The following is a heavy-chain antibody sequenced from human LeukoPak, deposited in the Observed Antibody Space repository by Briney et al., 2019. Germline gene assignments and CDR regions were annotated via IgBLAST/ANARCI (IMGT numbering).Heavy chain of an antibody. D-gene: IGHD3-3*01. CDR3: AKDLPYYDFWSGHRWFDP. CDR2: ISWNSGSI. V-gene: IGHV3-9*01. CDR1: GFTFDDYA. Sequence: GGSLRLPCAASGFTFDDYAMHWVRQAPGKGLEWVSGISWNSGSIGYADSVKGRFTISRDNSKNTLYLQMNSLRAEDTAVYYCAKDLPYYDFWSGHRWFDPWGQGTLVTVSS. J-gene: IGHJ5*02.